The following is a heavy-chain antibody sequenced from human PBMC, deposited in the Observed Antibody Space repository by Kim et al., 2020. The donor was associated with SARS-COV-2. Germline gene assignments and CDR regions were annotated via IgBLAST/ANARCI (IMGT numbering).Heavy chain of an antibody. Sequence: YAQKLQGRVTMTRDTSISTAYMELSRLRSDDTAVYYCARDRLQMATIVDYWGQGTLVTVSS. V-gene: IGHV1-2*02. D-gene: IGHD5-12*01. CDR3: ARDRLQMATIVDY. J-gene: IGHJ4*02.